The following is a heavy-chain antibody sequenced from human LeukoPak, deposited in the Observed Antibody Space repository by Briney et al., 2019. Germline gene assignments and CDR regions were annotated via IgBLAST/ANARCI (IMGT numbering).Heavy chain of an antibody. Sequence: PSETLSLTCTVSGGSISSYYWSWLRQPPGKGLEWIGYIYYSGSTNYNPSLKSRVTISVDTSKNQFSLKLSSVTAADTAVYYCARHSGGSYPFDYWGQGTLVTVSS. J-gene: IGHJ4*02. V-gene: IGHV4-59*08. CDR1: GGSISSYY. CDR3: ARHSGGSYPFDY. D-gene: IGHD2-15*01. CDR2: IYYSGST.